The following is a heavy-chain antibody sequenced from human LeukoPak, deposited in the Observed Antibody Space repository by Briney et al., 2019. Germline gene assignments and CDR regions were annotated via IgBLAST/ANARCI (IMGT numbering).Heavy chain of an antibody. CDR2: ISHNGETK. V-gene: IGHV3-11*01. CDR3: ARDRHGYFDY. Sequence: PGGSLRLSCAASGFTFSDHYMIWLRQAPGKGLEAISYISHNGETKYYADSVKGRLSISRDNAKSSLYLQMNSLRVEDTAVYHCARDRHGYFDYWGQGTLVTVSS. D-gene: IGHD6-13*01. CDR1: GFTFSDHY. J-gene: IGHJ4*02.